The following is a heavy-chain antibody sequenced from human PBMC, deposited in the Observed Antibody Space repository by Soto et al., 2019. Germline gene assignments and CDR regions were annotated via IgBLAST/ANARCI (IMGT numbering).Heavy chain of an antibody. V-gene: IGHV4-34*01. D-gene: IGHD3-3*01. CDR3: ARGTGYDFWSGYNGYYYYMDV. CDR2: INHSGST. Sequence: SETLSLTCAVYGGSFSGYYWSWIRQPPGKGLKWIGEINHSGSTNYNPSLKSRVTISVDTSKNQFSLKLSSVTAADTAVYYCARGTGYDFWSGYNGYYYYMDVWGKGTTVTVSS. CDR1: GGSFSGYY. J-gene: IGHJ6*03.